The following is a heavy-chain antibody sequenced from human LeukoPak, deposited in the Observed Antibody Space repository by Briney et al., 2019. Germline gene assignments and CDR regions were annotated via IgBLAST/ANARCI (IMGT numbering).Heavy chain of an antibody. CDR2: ISWNGGSI. J-gene: IGHJ4*02. CDR3: ARDLVYCSATSCKDY. D-gene: IGHD2-2*01. CDR1: GFTFSSYT. V-gene: IGHV3-30-3*01. Sequence: TGGSLRLSCVASGFTFSSYTMHWVRQAPGKGLEWVAVISWNGGSINYADSVKGRFTISGDDSKNTLYLQMNSLRAEDTAVYYCARDLVYCSATSCKDYWGQGTLVTVSS.